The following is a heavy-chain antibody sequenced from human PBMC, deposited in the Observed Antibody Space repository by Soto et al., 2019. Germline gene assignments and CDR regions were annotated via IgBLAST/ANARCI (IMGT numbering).Heavy chain of an antibody. CDR3: AKKLRVVVAANFAFDI. Sequence: SLRLSCAASGFTFDDYAMHWVRQAPGKGLEWVSGISWNSGSIGYADSVKGRFTISRDNAKNSLYLQMNSLRAEDTALYYCAKKLRVVVAANFAFDIWGQGTMVTV. D-gene: IGHD2-15*01. CDR1: GFTFDDYA. V-gene: IGHV3-9*01. J-gene: IGHJ3*02. CDR2: ISWNSGSI.